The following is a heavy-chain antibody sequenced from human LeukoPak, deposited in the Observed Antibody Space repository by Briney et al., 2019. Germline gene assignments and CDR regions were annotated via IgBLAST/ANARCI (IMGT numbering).Heavy chain of an antibody. Sequence: SETLSLTCAVSGASISGSGYYLGWIRQPPGKGLEWIGNIYYTGSTYYNASLQSRVTISIDTSKNQFSLRLNSVTAADTAMYACVKSGGYGLIDYWGQGTLVTVSS. CDR3: VKSGGYGLIDY. D-gene: IGHD1-26*01. CDR1: GASISGSGYY. V-gene: IGHV4-39*01. CDR2: IYYTGST. J-gene: IGHJ4*02.